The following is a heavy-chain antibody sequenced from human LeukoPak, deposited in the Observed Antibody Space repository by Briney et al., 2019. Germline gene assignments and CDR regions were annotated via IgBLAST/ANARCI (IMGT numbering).Heavy chain of an antibody. V-gene: IGHV2-70*11. J-gene: IGHJ4*02. Sequence: SGPALVKPTQTLTLTCTFSGFSLSTSGMCVSWIRQPLGKALEWLARIDWDDDKYYSTSLKTRLTISKDTSKNQVVLTMTNMDPVDTATYYCARSMIAVAGTYFDYWGQGTLVTVSS. CDR2: IDWDDDK. CDR3: ARSMIAVAGTYFDY. D-gene: IGHD6-19*01. CDR1: GFSLSTSGMC.